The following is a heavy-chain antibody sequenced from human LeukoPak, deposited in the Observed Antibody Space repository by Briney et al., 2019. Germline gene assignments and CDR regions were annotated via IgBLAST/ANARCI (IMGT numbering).Heavy chain of an antibody. CDR1: GYSISSGYY. D-gene: IGHD5-24*01. Sequence: SETLSLTCTVSGYSISSGYYWGWIRQPPGKGLEWIGSIYHSGSTYYNPSLKSRVTISVDKSKNQFSLKLSSVTAADTAVYYCARGKRDSRDRRDGYSRPFDYWGQGTLVTVSS. CDR2: IYHSGST. CDR3: ARGKRDSRDRRDGYSRPFDY. J-gene: IGHJ4*02. V-gene: IGHV4-38-2*02.